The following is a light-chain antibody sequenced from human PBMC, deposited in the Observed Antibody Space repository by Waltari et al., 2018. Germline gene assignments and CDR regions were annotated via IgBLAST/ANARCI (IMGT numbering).Light chain of an antibody. CDR2: GAS. Sequence: DIQMAQSPSSVSASVGDTVTITCRASEGLRTWLAWYQQKPGKAPKLLIYGASILQTGVPARFSGSGSATDFTLTISNLQPDDFASYYCQQAHTFPFTFGPGTKVYIK. J-gene: IGKJ3*01. CDR1: EGLRTW. CDR3: QQAHTFPFT. V-gene: IGKV1-12*01.